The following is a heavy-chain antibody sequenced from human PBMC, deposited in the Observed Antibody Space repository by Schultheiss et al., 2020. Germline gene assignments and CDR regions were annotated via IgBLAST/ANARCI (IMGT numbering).Heavy chain of an antibody. D-gene: IGHD4-11*01. CDR2: IYHSGST. J-gene: IGHJ5*02. CDR1: GGSISIGGYS. CDR3: AREAVTTVNWFDP. V-gene: IGHV4-30-2*01. Sequence: SETLSLTCTVSGGSISIGGYSWSWIRQPPGKGLEWIGYIYHSGSTYYNPYLKSRVTISVDRSKNQFSLKLSSVTAADTAVYYCAREAVTTVNWFDPWGQGTLVTISS.